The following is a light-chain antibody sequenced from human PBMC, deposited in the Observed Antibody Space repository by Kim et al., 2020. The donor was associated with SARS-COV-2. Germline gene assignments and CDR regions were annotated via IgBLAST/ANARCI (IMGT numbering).Light chain of an antibody. V-gene: IGKV1-5*01. CDR2: GAS. CDR3: QQYNRYSWT. Sequence: GDRVTITCRASQSIGTWLAWYQQKPGTAPKVLIYGASSLEGGVPSRFSGSGSGTEFTLTINSLQPDDFATYYCQQYNRYSWTFGQGTKVDIK. CDR1: QSIGTW. J-gene: IGKJ1*01.